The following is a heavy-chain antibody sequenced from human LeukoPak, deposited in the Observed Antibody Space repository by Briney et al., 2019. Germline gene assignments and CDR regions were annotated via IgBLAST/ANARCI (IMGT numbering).Heavy chain of an antibody. D-gene: IGHD3-22*01. V-gene: IGHV3-48*03. J-gene: IGHJ4*02. CDR1: GFTFSSYE. CDR3: AKDIRKGVYYYDSSGYATGGAFDY. Sequence: GGSLRLSCAASGFTFSSYEMNWVRQAPGKGLEWVSYISSSGSTIYYADSVKGRFTISRDNSKNSLYLQMNSLRTEDTALYYCAKDIRKGVYYYDSSGYATGGAFDYWGQGTLVTVSS. CDR2: ISSSGSTI.